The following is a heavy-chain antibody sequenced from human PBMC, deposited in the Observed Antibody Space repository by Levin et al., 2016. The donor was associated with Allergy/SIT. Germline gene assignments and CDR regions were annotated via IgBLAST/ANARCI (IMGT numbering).Heavy chain of an antibody. Sequence: VRQMPGKGLEWVSVISYDGSNKYYADSVKGRFTISRDNSKNTLYLQMNSLKAEDTAVYYCAKESSRGYSSSSFFDYWGQGTLVTVSS. D-gene: IGHD6-6*01. CDR3: AKESSRGYSSSSFFDY. V-gene: IGHV3-30*18. J-gene: IGHJ4*02. CDR2: ISYDGSNK.